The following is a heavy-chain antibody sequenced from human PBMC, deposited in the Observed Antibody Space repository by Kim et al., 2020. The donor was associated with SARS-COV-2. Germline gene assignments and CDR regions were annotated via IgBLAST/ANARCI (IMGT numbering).Heavy chain of an antibody. CDR1: GFTFSSHA. Sequence: GGSLRLSCAASGFTFSSHALHWVRQAPGKGLEWVALISHDGSHIFYPDSVKGRFIISRDNTKSTLYLQMNNLRPEDTAVYYCMAEIGSRTYDHWGQGTLVTVSS. J-gene: IGHJ4*02. CDR3: MAEIGSRTYDH. V-gene: IGHV3-30*04. CDR2: ISHDGSHI. D-gene: IGHD3-10*01.